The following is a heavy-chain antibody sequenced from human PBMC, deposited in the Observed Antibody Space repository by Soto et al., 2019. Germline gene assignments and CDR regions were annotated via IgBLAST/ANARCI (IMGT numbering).Heavy chain of an antibody. CDR3: ARGKRITIFGVGRTDAFDI. V-gene: IGHV4-31*03. CDR2: IYYSGST. J-gene: IGHJ3*02. D-gene: IGHD3-3*01. CDR1: GGSISSGGYY. Sequence: PSETLSLTCTVSGGSISSGGYYWSWIRQHPGKGLEWIGYIYYSGSTYYNPSLKSRVTISVDTSKNQFSLKLSSVTAADTAVYYCARGKRITIFGVGRTDAFDISGQVTMVTVSS.